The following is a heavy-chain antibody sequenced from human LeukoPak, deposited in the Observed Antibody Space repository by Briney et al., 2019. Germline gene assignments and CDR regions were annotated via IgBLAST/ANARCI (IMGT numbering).Heavy chain of an antibody. D-gene: IGHD1-26*01. CDR3: ARVSGNMGWYFDF. CDR1: GGPISSYY. J-gene: IGHJ2*01. V-gene: IGHV4-59*01. CDR2: IYYSGST. Sequence: TSETLSLTCTVSGGPISSYYWSWIRQPPGKGLEWIGYIYYSGSTNYNPSLKSRVTISVDTSKNQFSLKLSSVTAADTAVYYCARVSGNMGWYFDFWGRGTLVTVSS.